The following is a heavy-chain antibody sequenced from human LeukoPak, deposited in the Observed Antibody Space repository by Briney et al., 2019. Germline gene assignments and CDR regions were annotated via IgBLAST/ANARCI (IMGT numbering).Heavy chain of an antibody. CDR1: GGTFSSRYG. D-gene: IGHD6-19*01. Sequence: ASVKVSCKASGGTFSSRYGISWVRQAPGQGLEWMGWISAYNGNTNYAQKLQGRVTMTTDTSTSTAYMELRSLRSDDTAVYYCARDRNQWLVFDYWGQGTLVTVSS. CDR2: ISAYNGNT. V-gene: IGHV1-18*01. CDR3: ARDRNQWLVFDY. J-gene: IGHJ4*02.